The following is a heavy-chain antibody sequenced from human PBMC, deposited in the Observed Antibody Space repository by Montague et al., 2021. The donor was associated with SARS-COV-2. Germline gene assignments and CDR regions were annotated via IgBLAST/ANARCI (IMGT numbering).Heavy chain of an antibody. D-gene: IGHD6-19*01. J-gene: IGHJ2*01. V-gene: IGHV4-4*07. Sequence: SETLSLTCTVSGGSISSYYWSWIRQPAGKGLEWIGRFYTTGSTNYNPSLKSRGTMSVATSKNQYSLKLSSVTAADTAAYYCASSTFYSRGWWDNWYFDLWGRGTLVTVSS. CDR3: ASSTFYSRGWWDNWYFDL. CDR2: FYTTGST. CDR1: GGSISSYY.